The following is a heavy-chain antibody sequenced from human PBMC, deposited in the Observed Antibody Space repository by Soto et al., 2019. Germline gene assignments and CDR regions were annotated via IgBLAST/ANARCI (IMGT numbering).Heavy chain of an antibody. V-gene: IGHV3-33*01. J-gene: IGHJ6*03. CDR2: IRLDGSNK. CDR3: ARGPSYNGVCSTSSACYSMDV. Sequence: QVQLVESGGGVVQPGGSLRLSCSVSGFTFSSYGLHWVRQAPGKGLQWVEVIRLDGSNKFYADSVKGRFTISRDNSKGAVYALMDSVRAEDTAVYYCARGPSYNGVCSTSSACYSMDVWGGGASVTVSS. CDR1: GFTFSSYG. D-gene: IGHD2-8*01.